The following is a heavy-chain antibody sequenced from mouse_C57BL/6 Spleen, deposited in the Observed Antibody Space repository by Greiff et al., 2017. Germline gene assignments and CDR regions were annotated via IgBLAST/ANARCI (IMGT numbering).Heavy chain of an antibody. CDR3: ARGSKVYFDV. CDR2: IISGSSTI. CDR1: GFTFSDYG. D-gene: IGHD1-3*01. Sequence: EVHLVESGGGLVKPGGSLKLSCAASGFTFSDYGMHWVRQAPEKGLEWVAYIISGSSTIYYADTVKGRFTISRDNAKNTLFLQMTSLRSEDTAMYYCARGSKVYFDVWGTGTTVTVSS. V-gene: IGHV5-17*01. J-gene: IGHJ1*03.